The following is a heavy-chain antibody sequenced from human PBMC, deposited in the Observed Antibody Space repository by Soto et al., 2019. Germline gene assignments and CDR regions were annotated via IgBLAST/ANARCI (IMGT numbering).Heavy chain of an antibody. CDR3: VKDRDSNTWPSRDV. D-gene: IGHD3-22*01. CDR1: GYTFTRNG. CDR2: ISPNSGNI. Sequence: ASVKVSCKTSGYTFTRNGISWVRQAPGQGLEWMGWISPNSGNIEYAQKLQGRVIMTTDTSTSTAYMELRSPRSDDTAVYYCVKDRDSNTWPSRDVWGPGTTVTVSS. V-gene: IGHV1-18*01. J-gene: IGHJ6*02.